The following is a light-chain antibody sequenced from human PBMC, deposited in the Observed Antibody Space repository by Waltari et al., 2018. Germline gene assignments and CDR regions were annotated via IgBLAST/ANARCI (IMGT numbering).Light chain of an antibody. CDR1: TSDVGGYTY. Sequence: QSALTQPASVSGSPGQSITISCTGTTSDVGGYTYVSWYQQHPGKSPKLLIYDVTKRPAGVSNRFSGSKAGNTASLTISGLQAEDEADYYCSSYTSSGTGVLFGGGTKLSVL. CDR2: DVT. V-gene: IGLV2-14*03. CDR3: SSYTSSGTGVL. J-gene: IGLJ2*01.